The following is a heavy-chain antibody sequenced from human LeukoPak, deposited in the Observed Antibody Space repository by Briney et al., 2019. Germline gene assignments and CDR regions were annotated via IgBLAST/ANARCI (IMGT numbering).Heavy chain of an antibody. Sequence: PSETLSLTCTVSGGSVSSYYWSWIRQPPGKGLEWIGYIYYSGRTNCNPSLKSRVIISVDTSKNQFSLKLSSVTAADTAVYYCARGPYSSDAGYWGQGTLVTVSS. CDR3: ARGPYSSDAGY. CDR2: IYYSGRT. D-gene: IGHD6-25*01. J-gene: IGHJ4*02. V-gene: IGHV4-59*02. CDR1: GGSVSSYY.